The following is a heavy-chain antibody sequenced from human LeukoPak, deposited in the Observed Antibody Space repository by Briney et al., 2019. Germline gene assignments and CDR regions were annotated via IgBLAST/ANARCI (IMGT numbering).Heavy chain of an antibody. Sequence: GGSLRLSCAAPGFTFSIYAIHWVRQAPGKGLEWVAVISHDGSTKYYADSVKGRFTISRDNSKNTLYLQMDTLGGEDTAVYYCARAVVGKEDLDYWGQGTLVTVSS. CDR3: ARAVVGKEDLDY. CDR2: ISHDGSTK. J-gene: IGHJ4*02. V-gene: IGHV3-30*04. D-gene: IGHD6-19*01. CDR1: GFTFSIYA.